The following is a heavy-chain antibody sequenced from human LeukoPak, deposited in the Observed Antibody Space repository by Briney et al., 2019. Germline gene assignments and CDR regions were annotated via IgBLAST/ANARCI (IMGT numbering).Heavy chain of an antibody. CDR3: ARPQSGLGWFDP. CDR1: GGSISSYY. Sequence: SETLSLTCTVSGGSISSYYWSWIRQPAGKGLEWIGRIYTGGSTNYNPSLKSRVTMSVDTPKNQFSLKLSSVTAADTAVYYCARPQSGLGWFDPWGKGTLVTVSS. J-gene: IGHJ5*02. V-gene: IGHV4-4*07. CDR2: IYTGGST.